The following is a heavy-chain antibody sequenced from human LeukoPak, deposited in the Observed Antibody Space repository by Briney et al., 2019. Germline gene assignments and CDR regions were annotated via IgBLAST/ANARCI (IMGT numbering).Heavy chain of an antibody. V-gene: IGHV1-8*01. Sequence: ASVKVSCKASGYTFTSYDINWVRQATGQGLEWMGRMNPNSGNTGYAQKFQGRVTMTRNTSISTAYMELRSLRSEDTAVYYCARVETSPHEYLQHWGQGTLVTVSS. CDR1: GYTFTSYD. CDR2: MNPNSGNT. CDR3: ARVETSPHEYLQH. J-gene: IGHJ1*01.